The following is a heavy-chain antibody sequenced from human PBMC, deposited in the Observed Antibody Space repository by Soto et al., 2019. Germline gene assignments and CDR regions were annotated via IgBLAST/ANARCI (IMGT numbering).Heavy chain of an antibody. D-gene: IGHD6-13*01. V-gene: IGHV3-48*02. J-gene: IGHJ4*02. Sequence: GSLRLSCAASVFTFSSYSMNWVCQAPGKGLEWVSYISSSSSTIYYADSVKGRFTISRDNAKNSLYLQMNSLRDEDTTVYYCARDRGYSSSWSFDYWGQGTLVTVSS. CDR3: ARDRGYSSSWSFDY. CDR2: ISSSSSTI. CDR1: VFTFSSYS.